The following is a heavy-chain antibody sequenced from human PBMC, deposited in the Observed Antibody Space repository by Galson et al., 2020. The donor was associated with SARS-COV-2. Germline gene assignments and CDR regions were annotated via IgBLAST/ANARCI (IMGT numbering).Heavy chain of an antibody. D-gene: IGHD6-13*01. J-gene: IGHJ4*02. CDR2: IYTSGST. Sequence: ETSETLSLTCTVSGCSISSYYWSWIRQPAGKGLEWIGRIYTSGSTNYNPSLKSRVTMSVDTSKNQFSLKLSSVTAADTAVYYCASGAAAGTLDYWGQGTLVTVSS. CDR1: GCSISSYY. V-gene: IGHV4-4*07. CDR3: ASGAAAGTLDY.